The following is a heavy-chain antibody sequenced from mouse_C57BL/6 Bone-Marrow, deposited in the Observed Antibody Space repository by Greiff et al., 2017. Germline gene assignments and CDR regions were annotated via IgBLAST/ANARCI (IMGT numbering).Heavy chain of an antibody. Sequence: QVQLQQSGAELVRPGASVKMSCKASGYTFTSYNMHWVKQTPSQGLEWIGAIYPGNGDTSYNQKFKGKATLTVDKSSSTAYMQLSSLTSDDSAVXFCARGGWLLPDYWGQGTTLTVSS. D-gene: IGHD2-3*01. CDR2: IYPGNGDT. CDR1: GYTFTSYN. CDR3: ARGGWLLPDY. J-gene: IGHJ2*01. V-gene: IGHV1-12*01.